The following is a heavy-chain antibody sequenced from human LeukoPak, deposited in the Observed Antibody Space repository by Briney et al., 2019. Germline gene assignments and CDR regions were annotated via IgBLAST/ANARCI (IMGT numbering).Heavy chain of an antibody. CDR2: IYYSGST. CDR3: ARQMSWIQLWSYFDY. V-gene: IGHV4-39*01. Sequence: SETLSLTCTVSGGSISSSSYYWGWIRQPPGTGLEWIGSIYYSGSTYYNPSLKSRVTISVDTSKNQFSLKLSSVTAADTAVYYCARQMSWIQLWSYFDYWGQGTLVTVSS. D-gene: IGHD5-18*01. J-gene: IGHJ4*02. CDR1: GGSISSSSYY.